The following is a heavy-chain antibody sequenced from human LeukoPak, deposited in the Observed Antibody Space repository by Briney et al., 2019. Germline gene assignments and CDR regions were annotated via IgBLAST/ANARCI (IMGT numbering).Heavy chain of an antibody. D-gene: IGHD5/OR15-5a*01. CDR2: VFYNGAT. V-gene: IGHV4-39*07. J-gene: IGHJ4*02. CDR3: AGDGSTINWYYY. Sequence: SETLSLTCIVSGGSISSSIYYWAWVRQPPGKGLERIGTVFYNGATQYSPSLRSRVTISIDTSTNQFSLKLTSVTAADTALYYCAGDGSTINWYYYWGQGTLVTVSS. CDR1: GGSISSSIYY.